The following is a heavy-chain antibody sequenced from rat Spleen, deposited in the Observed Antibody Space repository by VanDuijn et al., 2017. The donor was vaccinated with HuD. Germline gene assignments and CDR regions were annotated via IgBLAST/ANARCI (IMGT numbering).Heavy chain of an antibody. J-gene: IGHJ4*01. CDR1: GFNFNDYW. V-gene: IGHV4-2*01. Sequence: EVKLVESGGGLVQPGRSLKLSCAASGFNFNDYWMGWVRQAPGKGLEWFGEINKDSSTIKYTPSLKEKFTISRDNAQNTLYLQMSKVGSEDTAIYYCARVSPYVMDAWGQGASVTVSS. CDR3: ARVSPYVMDA. CDR2: INKDSSTI.